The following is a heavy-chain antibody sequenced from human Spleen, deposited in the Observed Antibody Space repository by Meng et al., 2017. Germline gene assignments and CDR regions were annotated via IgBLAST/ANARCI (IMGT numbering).Heavy chain of an antibody. D-gene: IGHD6-13*01. CDR2: IFHSGST. V-gene: IGHV4-39*07. CDR1: AASISSNNPY. CDR3: ARAGGSSWYVDY. J-gene: IGHJ4*02. Sequence: QLRLQESGPGLVKPSEPLSPTCTVPAASISSNNPYWGWIRQPPGRGLEWIGYIFHSGSTYYNPSLESRVTISLDRSKKQFSLKLSSVTAADTAVYFCARAGGSSWYVDYWGQGTLVTVSS.